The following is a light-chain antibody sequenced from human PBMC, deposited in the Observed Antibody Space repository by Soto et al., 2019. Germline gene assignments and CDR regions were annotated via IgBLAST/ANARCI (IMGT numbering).Light chain of an antibody. V-gene: IGKV3-20*01. J-gene: IGKJ3*01. CDR1: QSVSSSY. CDR3: QQAGSSPFT. CDR2: GAS. Sequence: EIVLTQSPGTLSLSPGERATLSCRASQSVSSSYLAWYQQKPGQAPRLLIYGASSRATGIPDRFSGSGSGTDFTLPISRLEPEDFAVYYCQQAGSSPFTFGPGTKVDIK.